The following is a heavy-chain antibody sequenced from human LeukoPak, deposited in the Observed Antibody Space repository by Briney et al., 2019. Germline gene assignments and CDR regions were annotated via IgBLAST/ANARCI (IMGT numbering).Heavy chain of an antibody. CDR1: GFTFSSYG. Sequence: PGGSLRLSCAASGFTFSSYGMHWVRQAPGKGLEWVAVISYDGSNKYYADSVKGRFTISRDNSKNTLYLQMNSLRAEDTAVYYCAKGIVATIGQKHGTNYYYYGMDVWGQGTTVTVSS. D-gene: IGHD5-12*01. V-gene: IGHV3-30*18. CDR2: ISYDGSNK. CDR3: AKGIVATIGQKHGTNYYYYGMDV. J-gene: IGHJ6*02.